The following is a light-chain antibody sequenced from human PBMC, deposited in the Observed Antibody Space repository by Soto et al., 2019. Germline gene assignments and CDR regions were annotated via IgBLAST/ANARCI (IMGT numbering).Light chain of an antibody. CDR1: QSVSSY. CDR2: DAS. CDR3: QQRTNRPQT. Sequence: IVLTQSPGTLSLYKGERATLSCRASQSVSSYLAWYQQKPGQAPRLLIYDASNRATGIPARFSGSGSGTDFTLAISSLEPEDFTVYYCQQRTNRPQTFSQVTKV. V-gene: IGKV3-11*01. J-gene: IGKJ1*01.